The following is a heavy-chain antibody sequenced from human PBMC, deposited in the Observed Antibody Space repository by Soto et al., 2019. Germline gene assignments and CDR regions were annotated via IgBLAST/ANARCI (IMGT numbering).Heavy chain of an antibody. J-gene: IGHJ4*02. D-gene: IGHD2-2*01. CDR3: ATLVVPAATAEPFFDY. V-gene: IGHV3-23*01. CDR1: GFTFSSYA. Sequence: GGSLRLSCAASGFTFSSYAMSWVRQAPGKGLEWVSAISGSGGSTYYADSVKGRFTISRDNSKNTLYLQMNSLRAEDTAVYYCATLVVPAATAEPFFDYWGQGTLVTVSS. CDR2: ISGSGGST.